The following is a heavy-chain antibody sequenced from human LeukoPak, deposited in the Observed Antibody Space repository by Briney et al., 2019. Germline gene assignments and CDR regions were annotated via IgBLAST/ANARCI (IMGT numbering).Heavy chain of an antibody. CDR2: INANNGNT. D-gene: IGHD6-13*01. V-gene: IGHV1-18*01. CDR1: GYSFTSYG. CDR3: ARSPIAAAGDS. Sequence: GASVKVSCKASGYSFTSYGITWVRQAPGQGLEWMGWINANNGNTNYAQNLQGRVTMTTDTSTSTVYMELRSLKSDDTAVYYCARSPIAAAGDSWGQGTLVTVSS. J-gene: IGHJ4*02.